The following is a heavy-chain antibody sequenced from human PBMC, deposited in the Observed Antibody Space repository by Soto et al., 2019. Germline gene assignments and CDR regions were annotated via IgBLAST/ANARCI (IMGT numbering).Heavy chain of an antibody. J-gene: IGHJ4*02. D-gene: IGHD3-3*01. CDR3: AKVVPYYDFWSGNFDY. CDR2: ISGSGGST. V-gene: IGHV3-23*01. CDR1: GFTFSSYA. Sequence: PGGSLRLSCAASGFTFSSYAMSWVRQAPGKGLEWVSAISGSGGSTYYADSVKGRFTISRDNSKNTLYLQMNSLRAEDTAVYYCAKVVPYYDFWSGNFDYWGQGTLVTVSS.